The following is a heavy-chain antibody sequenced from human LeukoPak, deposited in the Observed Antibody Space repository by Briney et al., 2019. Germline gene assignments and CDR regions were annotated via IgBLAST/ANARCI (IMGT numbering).Heavy chain of an antibody. CDR3: ARGLGGQWLP. V-gene: IGHV1-46*01. D-gene: IGHD6-19*01. J-gene: IGHJ5*02. CDR2: INPSGGST. Sequence: GESLKISCKGSGYTFTSYYMHWVRQAPGQGLEWMGIINPSGGSTSYAQKFQGRVTMTRDMSTSTVYMELSSLRSEDTAVYYCARGLGGQWLPWGQGTLVTVSS. CDR1: GYTFTSYY.